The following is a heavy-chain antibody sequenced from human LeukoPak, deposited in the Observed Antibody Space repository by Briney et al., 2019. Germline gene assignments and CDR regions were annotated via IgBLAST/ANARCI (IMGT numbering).Heavy chain of an antibody. CDR2: MNPNSGNT. V-gene: IGHV1-8*02. CDR3: AREVEWELQGAFDI. CDR1: GYTFTSYD. Sequence: ASVKVSCKASGYTFTSYDINWVRQATGQGLEWMGWMNPNSGNTGYAQKFQDRVTMTRDTSISTAYMELSRLRSDDTAVYYCAREVEWELQGAFDIWGQGTMVTVSS. J-gene: IGHJ3*02. D-gene: IGHD1-26*01.